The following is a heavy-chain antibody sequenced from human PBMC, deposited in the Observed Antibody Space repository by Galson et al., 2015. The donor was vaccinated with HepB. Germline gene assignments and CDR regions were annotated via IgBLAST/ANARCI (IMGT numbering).Heavy chain of an antibody. V-gene: IGHV3-7*03. CDR2: IKQDGSEK. CDR1: GFTFSSYW. CDR3: ARVPPGAGSGSYYFDY. Sequence: SLRLSCAASGFTFSSYWMSWVRQAPGKGLEWVANIKQDGSEKYYVDSVKGRFTISRDNAKNSLYLQMNSLRAEDTAVYYCARVPPGAGSGSYYFDYWGQGTLVTVSS. J-gene: IGHJ4*02. D-gene: IGHD3-10*01.